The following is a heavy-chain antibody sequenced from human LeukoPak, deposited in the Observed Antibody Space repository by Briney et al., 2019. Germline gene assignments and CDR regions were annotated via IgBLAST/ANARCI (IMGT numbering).Heavy chain of an antibody. CDR1: GVSITSGNW. V-gene: IGHV4-4*02. Sequence: SETLSLTCGVSGVSITSGNWWSWVRQPPRKGLEWIGEIYHSGSINYNPSLKSRLTMSVDTSKNQFSLKLSSVTAADTAVYYCARHLDYYGSGSYEYWGQGTLVTVSS. CDR2: IYHSGSI. J-gene: IGHJ4*02. D-gene: IGHD3-10*01. CDR3: ARHLDYYGSGSYEY.